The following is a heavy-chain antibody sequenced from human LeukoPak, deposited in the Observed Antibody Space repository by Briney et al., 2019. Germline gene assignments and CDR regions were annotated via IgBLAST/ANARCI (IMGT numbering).Heavy chain of an antibody. CDR2: TTPNSGGT. D-gene: IGHD3-3*01. J-gene: IGHJ3*02. CDR3: ARTAQFGVVEDAFDI. CDR1: GYTLTELS. Sequence: GASVKVSCKVSGYTLTELSMHWVRQAPGQGLEWMGWTTPNSGGTNYAQKFQGRVTMTRDTSISTAYMELSRLRSDDTAVYYCARTAQFGVVEDAFDIWGQGTMVTVSS. V-gene: IGHV1-2*02.